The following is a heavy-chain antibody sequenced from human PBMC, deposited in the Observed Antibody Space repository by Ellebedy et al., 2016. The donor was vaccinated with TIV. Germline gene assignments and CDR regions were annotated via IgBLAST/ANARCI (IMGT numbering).Heavy chain of an antibody. CDR2: ISGNGAGNT. Sequence: PGGSLRLSCAASGFTFRSYAMNWVRQAPGKGLEWVSVISGNGAGNTNYADSVNGRFTISRDDSKNTLYLQMNSLRAEDTAVYYCAKLGGSYFGYMDVWGQGTTVTVSS. CDR1: GFTFRSYA. V-gene: IGHV3-23*01. J-gene: IGHJ6*03. CDR3: AKLGGSYFGYMDV. D-gene: IGHD3-10*01.